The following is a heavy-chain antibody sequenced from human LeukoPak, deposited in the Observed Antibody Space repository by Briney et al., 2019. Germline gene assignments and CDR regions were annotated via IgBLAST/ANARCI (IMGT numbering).Heavy chain of an antibody. J-gene: IGHJ4*02. CDR2: INPNSGGT. CDR3: AREVLWELTYFDY. CDR1: GYTFTGYY. V-gene: IGHV1-2*02. Sequence: ASVKVSCKASGYTFTGYYMHWVRQAPGQGLEWMGWINPNSGGTNYAQKFQGRVTMTRDTSISTAYMELRSLRSDDTAVYYCAREVLWELTYFDYWGQGTLVTVSS. D-gene: IGHD1-26*01.